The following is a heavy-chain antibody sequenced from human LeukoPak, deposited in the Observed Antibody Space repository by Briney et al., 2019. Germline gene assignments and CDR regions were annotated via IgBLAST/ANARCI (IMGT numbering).Heavy chain of an antibody. J-gene: IGHJ4*02. V-gene: IGHV3-49*04. CDR1: V. CDR3: TTQAGYSYGFDY. Sequence: GGSLRLSCTASVSWVRQAPGKGLEWVGFIRSKAYGGTTEYAASVKGRFTISRDDSKSIAYLQMNSLKTEDTAVYYCTTQAGYSYGFDYWGQGTLVTVSS. D-gene: IGHD5-18*01. CDR2: IRSKAYGGTT.